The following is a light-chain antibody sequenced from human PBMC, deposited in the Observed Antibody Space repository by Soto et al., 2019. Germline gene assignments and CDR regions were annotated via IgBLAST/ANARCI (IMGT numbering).Light chain of an antibody. V-gene: IGKV1-16*02. Sequence: DIQMTQSPSSLSASVGDRVTITCRASQAISNYVAWFQQKPGKAPKSLIYAASSLRSGVPSKFSGSGSGTDFTLTVSNLQPEDFANYYCQHYNTYPITFGQGTRLEI. CDR1: QAISNY. CDR3: QHYNTYPIT. CDR2: AAS. J-gene: IGKJ5*01.